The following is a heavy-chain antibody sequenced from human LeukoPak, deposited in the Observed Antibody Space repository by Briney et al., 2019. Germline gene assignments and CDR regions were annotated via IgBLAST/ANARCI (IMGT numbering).Heavy chain of an antibody. Sequence: SETLSLTCTVSGGSISSSSYYWGWIRQPPGKGLEWIGYIYYSGSTNYNPSLKSRVTISVDTSKNQFSLKLSSVTAADTAVYYCARGGGDYYYGMDVWGQGTTVTASS. D-gene: IGHD3-16*01. J-gene: IGHJ6*02. CDR2: IYYSGST. CDR1: GGSISSSSYY. CDR3: ARGGGDYYYGMDV. V-gene: IGHV4-61*05.